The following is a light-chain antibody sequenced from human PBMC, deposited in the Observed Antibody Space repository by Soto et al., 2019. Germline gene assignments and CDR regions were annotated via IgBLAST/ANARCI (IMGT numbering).Light chain of an antibody. J-gene: IGKJ1*01. Sequence: EVVLTQSPATLSVSPGDRATLSCRASQSVSRNLAWYQQKPGQAPRLLIYGASTRATGVPARFSGSGSATEFTLSISSLQSEDVAVYYCQQYNGSPPWTFGQGTRVEIK. CDR1: QSVSRN. V-gene: IGKV3-15*01. CDR3: QQYNGSPPWT. CDR2: GAS.